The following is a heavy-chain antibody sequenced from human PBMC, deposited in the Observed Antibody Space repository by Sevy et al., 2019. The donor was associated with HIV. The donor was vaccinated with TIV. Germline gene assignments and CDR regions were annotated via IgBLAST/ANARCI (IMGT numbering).Heavy chain of an antibody. CDR3: AKTYYYDSSGYFSN. J-gene: IGHJ4*02. Sequence: GGSLRLSCAASGFTFSSYGMHWVRQAPGKGLEWVAVISYDGSIKYYADSVKGRFTISRDNSKNTLYLQMNSLRAEDTAVYYCAKTYYYDSSGYFSNWGQGTLVTVSS. CDR2: ISYDGSIK. V-gene: IGHV3-30*18. CDR1: GFTFSSYG. D-gene: IGHD3-22*01.